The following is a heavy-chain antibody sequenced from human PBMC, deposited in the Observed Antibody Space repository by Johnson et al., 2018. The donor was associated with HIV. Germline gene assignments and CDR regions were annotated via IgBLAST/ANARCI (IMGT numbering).Heavy chain of an antibody. V-gene: IGHV3-23*04. CDR1: TFTFSNYA. D-gene: IGHD3-16*01. CDR3: ARGRGALDI. J-gene: IGHJ3*02. Sequence: MLLVESGGGLVKPGGSLRRSCAASTFTFSNYAMNWVRQAPGKGLEWVSAITGSGGSRFYADSVKGRFTISRDNSKNTRYLQMSSLRAEDTALYYCARGRGALDIWGQGTKVTVSS. CDR2: ITGSGGSR.